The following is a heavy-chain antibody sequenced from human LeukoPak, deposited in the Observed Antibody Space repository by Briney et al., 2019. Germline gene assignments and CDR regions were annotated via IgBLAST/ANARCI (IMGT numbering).Heavy chain of an antibody. CDR2: IYYSGST. Sequence: SETLSLTCTVSGGSISSYYWSWIRQPPEKGLEWIGYIYYSGSTNYRPSLKSRVTISVDTSKNQFSLKLSSVTAADTAVYYCARTYGDYSFAFDYWGQGTLVTVSS. D-gene: IGHD4-17*01. J-gene: IGHJ4*02. V-gene: IGHV4-59*12. CDR3: ARTYGDYSFAFDY. CDR1: GGSISSYY.